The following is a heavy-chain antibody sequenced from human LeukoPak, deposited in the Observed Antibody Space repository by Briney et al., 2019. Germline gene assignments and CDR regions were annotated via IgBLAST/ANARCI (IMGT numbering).Heavy chain of an antibody. CDR2: IYTSGNT. CDR3: AAVADTADYYGMDV. J-gene: IGHJ6*02. Sequence: PSQTLSLTCTVSGGSISSGSYYWSWIRQPAGKTLEWIGRIYTSGNTNYNPPLKSRVTISVDTSKNQFSLKLSSVTVADTAVYYCAAVADTADYYGMDVWGQGTTVTVSS. CDR1: GGSISSGSYY. D-gene: IGHD6-19*01. V-gene: IGHV4-61*02.